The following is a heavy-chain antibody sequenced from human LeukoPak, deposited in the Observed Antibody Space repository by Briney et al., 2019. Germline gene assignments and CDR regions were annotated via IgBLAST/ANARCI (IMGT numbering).Heavy chain of an antibody. J-gene: IGHJ6*03. CDR1: GYTFTGYY. D-gene: IGHD1-26*01. CDR3: AREIWEGSTAYSYYYIDV. V-gene: IGHV1-2*06. Sequence: GASVKVSCKASGYTFTGYYMHWVRQAPGQGLEWMGRINPNSGGTNYAQKFQGRVTMTRDTSISTAYMELSRLRSDDTAVYYCAREIWEGSTAYSYYYIDVWGKGTTVTVSS. CDR2: INPNSGGT.